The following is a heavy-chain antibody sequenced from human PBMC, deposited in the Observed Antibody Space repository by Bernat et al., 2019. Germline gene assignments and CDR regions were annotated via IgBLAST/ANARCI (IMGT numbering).Heavy chain of an antibody. CDR2: IYYSGST. Sequence: QVQLQESGPGLVKPSETLSLTCTVSGGSVSSDNYYWTWIRQPPGKGPEWIGYIYYSGSTNYNPSLKSRVTISVDTSNNQFSLKLSSVSAADTAMYYCARDYGDHHTRGYYFYFDYWGQGTLVTVSS. V-gene: IGHV4-61*01. CDR1: GGSVSSDNYY. CDR3: ARDYGDHHTRGYYFYFDY. D-gene: IGHD3-22*01. J-gene: IGHJ4*02.